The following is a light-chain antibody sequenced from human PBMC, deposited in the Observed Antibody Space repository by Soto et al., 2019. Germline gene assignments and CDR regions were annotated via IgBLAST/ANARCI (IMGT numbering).Light chain of an antibody. Sequence: LTQPASVSGSPGQSITISCTGTSSDVGGYNYVSWYQQHPGKAPKLMIYDVSNRPSGVSNRFSGSKSGNTASLTISGLQAEDEADYYCSSYTSSSTTAFGTGTKVTVL. V-gene: IGLV2-14*01. CDR2: DVS. CDR3: SSYTSSSTTA. CDR1: SSDVGGYNY. J-gene: IGLJ1*01.